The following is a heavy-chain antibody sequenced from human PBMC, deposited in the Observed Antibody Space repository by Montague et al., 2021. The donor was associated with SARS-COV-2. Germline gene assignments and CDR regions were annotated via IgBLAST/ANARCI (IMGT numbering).Heavy chain of an antibody. V-gene: IGHV4-59*01. CDR1: GGSISSYY. CDR2: IYYSGSI. CDR3: AREWVSYYDSSGYGAAFDI. Sequence: SETLSLTRTVSGGSISSYYWSWIRQPPGKGLEWIGYIYYSGSINYNPSLKSRVTISVDTSKNQFSLKLSSVTAADTAVYYCAREWVSYYDSSGYGAAFDIWGQGTMVTVSS. D-gene: IGHD3-22*01. J-gene: IGHJ3*02.